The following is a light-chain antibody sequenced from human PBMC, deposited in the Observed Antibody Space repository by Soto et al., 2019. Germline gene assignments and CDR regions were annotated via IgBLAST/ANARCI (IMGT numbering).Light chain of an antibody. J-gene: IGLJ3*02. V-gene: IGLV1-40*01. CDR3: QSFDISLSGRV. CDR1: SSNIGADYD. Sequence: QSVLTQPPSVSGAPGQRVTISCTGSSSNIGADYDVHWYQQFPGTAPKLLIYDNTNRPSGVPDRFSGSKSGTSASLAITGLQAEDEADYYCQSFDISLSGRVFGAGTMLTVL. CDR2: DNT.